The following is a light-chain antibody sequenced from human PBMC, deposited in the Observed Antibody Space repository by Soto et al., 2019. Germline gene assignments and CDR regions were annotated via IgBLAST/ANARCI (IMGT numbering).Light chain of an antibody. CDR3: QQANSFPIT. V-gene: IGKV1-12*01. CDR2: AAS. CDR1: QGISNW. Sequence: DIQVTQSPSSVSASVGDIVTITCRASQGISNWLAWYQQKPGKAPNLLIYAASSLQSGVPSRFSGSRSGTDFTLTISSLQPEDFATYYCQQANSFPITFGQGTRLEIK. J-gene: IGKJ5*01.